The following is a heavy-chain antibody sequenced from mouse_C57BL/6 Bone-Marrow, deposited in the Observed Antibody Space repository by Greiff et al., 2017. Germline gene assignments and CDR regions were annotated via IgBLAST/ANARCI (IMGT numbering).Heavy chain of an antibody. V-gene: IGHV1-55*01. CDR2: IYPGSGST. CDR3: ARPYYSNYWYFDV. CDR1: GYTFTSYW. Sequence: VQLQQPGAELVKPGASVKMSCKASGYTFTSYWITWVKQRPGQGLEWIGDIYPGSGSTNYNETFKSKATLTVDTSSSTAYMQLSSLTSEDSAVYYGARPYYSNYWYFDVWGTGTTVTVSS. D-gene: IGHD2-5*01. J-gene: IGHJ1*03.